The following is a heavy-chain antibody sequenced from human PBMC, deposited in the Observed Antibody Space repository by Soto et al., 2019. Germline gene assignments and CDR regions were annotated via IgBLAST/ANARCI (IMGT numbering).Heavy chain of an antibody. CDR1: GGTLTNYA. J-gene: IGHJ4*02. Sequence: VLLVHSGDEVKKPGSSVRVSCTASGGTLTNYASSWVRQAPGQGLECMGGIIHRFGTANYAQNFQVRVSSTAEESTATADMDLRSRTSSDTAVYYWAFGHATSGLPVVDVHSWGQGTLVTGPS. V-gene: IGHV1-69*01. CDR3: AFGHATSGLPVVDVHS. CDR2: IIHRFGTA. D-gene: IGHD2-2*01.